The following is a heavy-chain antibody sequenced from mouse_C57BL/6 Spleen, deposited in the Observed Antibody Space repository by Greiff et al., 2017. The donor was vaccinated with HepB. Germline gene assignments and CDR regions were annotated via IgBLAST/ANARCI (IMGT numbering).Heavy chain of an antibody. Sequence: ESVAELVRPGASVKLSCTASGFNIKNTYMHWVKQRPEQGLEWIGRIDPANGNTKYAPKFQGKATITADTSSNTADLQLSSLTSEDTAIYYCARTPPSVIYYYGSSWYFDVWGTGTTVTVSS. CDR3: ARTPPSVIYYYGSSWYFDV. V-gene: IGHV14-3*01. CDR1: GFNIKNTY. J-gene: IGHJ1*03. D-gene: IGHD1-1*01. CDR2: IDPANGNT.